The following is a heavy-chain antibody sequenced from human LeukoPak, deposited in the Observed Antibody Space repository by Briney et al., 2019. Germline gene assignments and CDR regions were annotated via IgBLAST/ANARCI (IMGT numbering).Heavy chain of an antibody. CDR2: VYYSGSA. J-gene: IGHJ6*03. D-gene: IGHD4-11*01. V-gene: IGHV4-39*01. CDR1: GGSTSNTGYY. Sequence: SETLSLTCTVSGGSTSNTGYYWGWIRQPPGTGLEWIGSVYYSGSAYYNPSLKSRVTISVDTSKNQFSLKLNSVIAADTAVYYCARRQDYHPYYYYMDVWGKGTTVTVSS. CDR3: ARRQDYHPYYYYMDV.